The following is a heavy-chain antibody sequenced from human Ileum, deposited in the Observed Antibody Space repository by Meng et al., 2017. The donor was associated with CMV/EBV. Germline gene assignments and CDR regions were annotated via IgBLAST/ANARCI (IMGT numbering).Heavy chain of an antibody. CDR3: EGYCSSTSCSPGAYYYYGMDV. CDR2: ISSSGSTI. D-gene: IGHD2-2*01. Sequence: GGSLRLSCAASGFTFSSYEMNWVRQAPGKGLEWVSYISSSGSTIYYADSVKGRFTISRDNAKNSLYLQMNSLRAEDTAVYYCEGYCSSTSCSPGAYYYYGMDVWGQGTTVTVSS. CDR1: GFTFSSYE. J-gene: IGHJ6*02. V-gene: IGHV3-48*03.